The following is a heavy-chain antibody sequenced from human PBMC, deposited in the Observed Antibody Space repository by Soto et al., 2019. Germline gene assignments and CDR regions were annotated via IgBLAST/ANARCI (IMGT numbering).Heavy chain of an antibody. Sequence: SVKVSCKACGGTFSNYAISWVRQAPGQGLEWMGGIIPLFGTPNYAQKFQGRVTITADESTSTAYMELSSLRSEDTAVYYCARAPRYDYDSNGYYLYCFDYWGLGTLVTVSS. CDR1: GGTFSNYA. J-gene: IGHJ4*02. CDR2: IIPLFGTP. CDR3: ARAPRYDYDSNGYYLYCFDY. D-gene: IGHD3-22*01. V-gene: IGHV1-69*13.